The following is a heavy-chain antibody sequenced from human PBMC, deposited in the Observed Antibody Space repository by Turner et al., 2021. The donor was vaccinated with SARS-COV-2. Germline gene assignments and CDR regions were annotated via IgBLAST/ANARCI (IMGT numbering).Heavy chain of an antibody. CDR1: GLTFSSYG. Sequence: QVELVESGGDVVQHGRSLRLSCAASGLTFSSYGMHWVRQAAGKGLEWVEIISYDGSNKLYADSVKDRFTISRDKSKNTLYLQMHSLRAEDTAVYYCAKDSSGWYIPTWGQGTLVTVSS. J-gene: IGHJ5*02. D-gene: IGHD6-19*01. CDR3: AKDSSGWYIPT. V-gene: IGHV3-30*18. CDR2: ISYDGSNK.